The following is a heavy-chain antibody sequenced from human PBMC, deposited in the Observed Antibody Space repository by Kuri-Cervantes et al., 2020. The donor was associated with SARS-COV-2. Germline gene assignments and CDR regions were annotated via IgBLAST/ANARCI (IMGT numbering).Heavy chain of an antibody. Sequence: LSLTCAASGYTFIYSHMSWIRQAPGKGLEWVSYISSDSSHTNNAESVEGRFTISRDNAKNSLYLQMNSLRAEDTAVYYCARLVFVDAFDIWGQGTMVTVSS. V-gene: IGHV3-11*06. CDR3: ARLVFVDAFDI. D-gene: IGHD2-2*01. CDR1: GYTFIYSH. J-gene: IGHJ3*02. CDR2: ISSDSSHT.